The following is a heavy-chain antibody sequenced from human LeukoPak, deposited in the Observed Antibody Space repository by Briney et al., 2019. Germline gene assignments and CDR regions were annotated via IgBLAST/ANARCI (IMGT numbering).Heavy chain of an antibody. Sequence: GGSLRLSCAASGFTFSSYAMSWVRQAPGKGLEWVSALSGTGGSAYYADSVKGRFTISRDNSKNTLYLQMISLRAEDTAVYYCAKGLGPQSDHWGQGTLVTVSS. CDR2: LSGTGGSA. D-gene: IGHD7-27*01. J-gene: IGHJ4*02. CDR1: GFTFSSYA. V-gene: IGHV3-23*01. CDR3: AKGLGPQSDH.